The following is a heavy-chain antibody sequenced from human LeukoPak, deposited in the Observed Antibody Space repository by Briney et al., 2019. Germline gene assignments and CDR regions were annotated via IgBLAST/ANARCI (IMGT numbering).Heavy chain of an antibody. CDR2: ISYDGSNK. D-gene: IGHD3-3*01. J-gene: IGHJ4*02. V-gene: IGHV3-30*18. CDR1: GFTFSSYG. CDR3: AKDIAGAFLEWTFDY. Sequence: GRSLRLPCAASGFTFSSYGMHWVRQAPGKGLEWVAVISYDGSNKYYADSVKGRFTISRDNSKNTLYLQMNSLRAEDTAVYYCAKDIAGAFLEWTFDYWGQGTLVTVSS.